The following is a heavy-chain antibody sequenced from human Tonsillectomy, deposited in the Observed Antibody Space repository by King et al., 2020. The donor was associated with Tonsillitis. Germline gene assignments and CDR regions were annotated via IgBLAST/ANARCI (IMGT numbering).Heavy chain of an antibody. V-gene: IGHV1-2*02. CDR3: ARSPWVHDGSSVAF. CDR2: INTNSGGT. Sequence: QLVQSGAEVKKPGASVKVSCKASGYTFSAYYIHWVRQAPGQGLEWMGWINTNSGGTNYAQKFQGRVTMTRDMSITTAYMEVSRLRYDDTAVYYCARSPWVHDGSSVAFWGQGTLVTVSS. J-gene: IGHJ4*02. D-gene: IGHD6-6*01. CDR1: GYTFSAYY.